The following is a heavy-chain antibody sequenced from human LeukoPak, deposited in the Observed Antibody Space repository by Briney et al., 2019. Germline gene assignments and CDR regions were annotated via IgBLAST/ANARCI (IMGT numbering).Heavy chain of an antibody. CDR2: INAGNGNT. CDR3: ARAPARKGEVIIGYPDY. V-gene: IGHV1-3*01. D-gene: IGHD3-3*01. Sequence: ASVKVSCKASGYTFTSYAMHWVRQAPGQRLEWMGWINAGNGNTNYSQKFQGRVTITRDTSASTAYMELSSLRSEDTAVYYCARAPARKGEVIIGYPDYWGQGTLVTVSS. J-gene: IGHJ4*02. CDR1: GYTFTSYA.